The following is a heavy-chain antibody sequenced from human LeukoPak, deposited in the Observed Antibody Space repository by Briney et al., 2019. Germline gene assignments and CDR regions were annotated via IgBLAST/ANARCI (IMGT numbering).Heavy chain of an antibody. J-gene: IGHJ4*02. Sequence: GGSLRLSCAASGFTVSSNYMSWVRRAPGKGLEWVSVIYSGGSTYYADSVKGRFTISRDNSKNTLYLQMNSLRAEDTAVYYCARTPYDSSGPLDYWGQGTLVTVSS. CDR2: IYSGGST. D-gene: IGHD3-22*01. CDR3: ARTPYDSSGPLDY. V-gene: IGHV3-66*01. CDR1: GFTVSSNY.